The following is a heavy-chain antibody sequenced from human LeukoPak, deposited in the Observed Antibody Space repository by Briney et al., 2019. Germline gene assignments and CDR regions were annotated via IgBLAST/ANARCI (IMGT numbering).Heavy chain of an antibody. D-gene: IGHD3-9*01. Sequence: ASVKVSCKASGYSFTSYGISWVRQAPGQGLEWMGWISGFNGNTKYEQKFQGRVTMTTDTSTTTAYMELRSLRSDDTAVYYCARVHYDILTGYSYFDYWGQGTLVTVSS. V-gene: IGHV1-18*01. CDR3: ARVHYDILTGYSYFDY. CDR2: ISGFNGNT. CDR1: GYSFTSYG. J-gene: IGHJ4*02.